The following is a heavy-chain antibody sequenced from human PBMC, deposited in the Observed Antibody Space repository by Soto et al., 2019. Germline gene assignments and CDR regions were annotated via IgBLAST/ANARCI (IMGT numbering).Heavy chain of an antibody. CDR1: GGSISSYF. V-gene: IGHV4-59*12. J-gene: IGHJ4*02. Sequence: SETLSLTCTVSGGSISSYFWSWIRQPPGKGLEWIGYIYYSESTNYNPSLESRVTISVDTSKNQFSLKLTSVTAADTAVYYCARDKITGLFDYWGQGTLVTVSS. CDR2: IYYSEST. D-gene: IGHD2-8*02. CDR3: ARDKITGLFDY.